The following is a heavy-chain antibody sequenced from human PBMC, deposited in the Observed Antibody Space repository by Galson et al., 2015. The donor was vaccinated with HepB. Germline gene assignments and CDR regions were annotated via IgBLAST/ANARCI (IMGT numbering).Heavy chain of an antibody. V-gene: IGHV1-69*02. J-gene: IGHJ4*02. CDR3: ARVRMVGASIDY. Sequence: SVKVSCKASGGTFSSYTISWVRQAPGQGLEWMGRIIPILGIANYAQKFQGRVTITADKSTSTAYMELSSLRSEDTAVYYCARVRMVGASIDYWGQGTLVTVSS. D-gene: IGHD1-26*01. CDR2: IIPILGIA. CDR1: GGTFSSYT.